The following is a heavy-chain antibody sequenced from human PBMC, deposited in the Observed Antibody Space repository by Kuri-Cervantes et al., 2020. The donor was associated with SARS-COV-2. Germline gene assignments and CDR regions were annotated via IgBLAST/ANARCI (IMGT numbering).Heavy chain of an antibody. J-gene: IGHJ4*02. CDR3: ASSSGYQPFDY. D-gene: IGHD3-22*01. Sequence: GESLKISCAASGFTFSSYWMSWVRQAPGKGLEWVANIKQDGSEKYYVDSVKGRFTISRDNAKNSLYLQMNSLRAEDTAVYYCASSSGYQPFDYWGQGTLVTVSS. V-gene: IGHV3-7*05. CDR2: IKQDGSEK. CDR1: GFTFSSYW.